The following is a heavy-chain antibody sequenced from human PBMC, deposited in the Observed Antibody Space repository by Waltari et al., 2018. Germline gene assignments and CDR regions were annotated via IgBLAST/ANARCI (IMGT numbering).Heavy chain of an antibody. CDR1: GYSISSGYY. CDR2: IYHSGST. J-gene: IGHJ6*03. Sequence: QVQLQESGPGLVKPSETLSLTCAVSGYSISSGYYWGWIRQPPGKGLEWIGSIYHSGSTYYNPSLKSRVTISVDTSKNQFSLKLSSVTAADTAVYYCARNIHYYYYYMDVWGKGTTVTVSS. CDR3: ARNIHYYYYYMDV. V-gene: IGHV4-38-2*01.